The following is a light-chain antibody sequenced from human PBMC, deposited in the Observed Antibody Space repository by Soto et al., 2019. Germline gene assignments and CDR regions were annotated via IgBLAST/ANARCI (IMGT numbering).Light chain of an antibody. CDR2: KAS. Sequence: DIQMTQSPSTLSASVGDRVTSTCRASQSISVWLDWYQQKAGKAPNILIYKASRLESGVPSRFSGSGSETEFTLTISGLQPGDSATYYCQQYNSYSPTFGQGTKVDIK. V-gene: IGKV1-5*03. CDR1: QSISVW. J-gene: IGKJ1*01. CDR3: QQYNSYSPT.